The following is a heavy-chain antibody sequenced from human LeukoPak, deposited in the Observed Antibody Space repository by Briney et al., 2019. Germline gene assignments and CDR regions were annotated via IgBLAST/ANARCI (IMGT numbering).Heavy chain of an antibody. J-gene: IGHJ4*02. Sequence: GGSLRLSCEVSGFTFSSHSMNWVRQAPGKGLEWVSYISSGSGTIYYADSVKGRFTIARDDARNSLYLQMSSLRDEDTAVYYCAREAIKDYWGQGTLVTVSS. CDR1: GFTFSSHS. CDR3: AREAIKDY. CDR2: ISSGSGTI. V-gene: IGHV3-48*02.